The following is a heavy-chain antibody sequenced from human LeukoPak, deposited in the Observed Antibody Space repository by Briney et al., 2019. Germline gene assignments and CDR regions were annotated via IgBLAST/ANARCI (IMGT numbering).Heavy chain of an antibody. CDR1: GGSIGNYY. J-gene: IGHJ4*02. CDR2: IYYSGST. D-gene: IGHD1-7*01. Sequence: ASETLSLTCTVSGGSIGNYYWSWIRQPPGKGLEWIGYIYYSGSTNYNPSLKSRVTISVDTSKNQLSLKLSSVTAADTAVYYCARQLGITATYFDYWGQGTLDTVSS. V-gene: IGHV4-59*08. CDR3: ARQLGITATYFDY.